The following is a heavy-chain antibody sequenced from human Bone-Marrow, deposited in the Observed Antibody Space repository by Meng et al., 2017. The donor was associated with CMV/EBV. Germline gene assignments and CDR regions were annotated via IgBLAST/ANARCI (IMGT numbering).Heavy chain of an antibody. D-gene: IGHD3-3*02. CDR1: GFTFSSYA. V-gene: IGHV3-30-3*01. CDR2: ISYDGSNK. Sequence: QGRLAGSVVDCVQPGMSPILSFSAAGFTFSSYAMHWVHQSPGKGLEWVAVISYDGSNKYYADSVECRFTISRANSKNTLYLQMHILRAEDTAVYYCARDPSTDYFDYWGQGTLVTVSS. CDR3: ARDPSTDYFDY. J-gene: IGHJ4*02.